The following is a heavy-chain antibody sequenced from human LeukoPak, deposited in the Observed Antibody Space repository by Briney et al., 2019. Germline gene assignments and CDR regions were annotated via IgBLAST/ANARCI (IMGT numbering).Heavy chain of an antibody. Sequence: LETLSLTCTVSGGSISSYYWSWIRQPPGKGLEWIGYVYYSGSTNYNPSLKSRVTISVDTSKNQFSLKLSSVTAADTAVYYCARAPLKHYFDYWGQGTLVTVSS. V-gene: IGHV4-59*01. CDR3: ARAPLKHYFDY. CDR1: GGSISSYY. J-gene: IGHJ4*02. CDR2: VYYSGST. D-gene: IGHD2-21*01.